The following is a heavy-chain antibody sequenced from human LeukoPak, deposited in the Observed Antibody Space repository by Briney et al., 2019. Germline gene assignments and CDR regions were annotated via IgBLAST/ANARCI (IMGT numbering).Heavy chain of an antibody. Sequence: GGSLRLSCAASGFTFSSYAMSWVRQAPGKGLEWVSAISGSGGSTYYADSVKGRFTISRDNSKNTLYLQMNSLRAEDTAVYYCARDPWGELPSYYFDYWGQGTLVTVSS. D-gene: IGHD1-26*01. CDR2: ISGSGGST. V-gene: IGHV3-23*01. CDR1: GFTFSSYA. CDR3: ARDPWGELPSYYFDY. J-gene: IGHJ4*02.